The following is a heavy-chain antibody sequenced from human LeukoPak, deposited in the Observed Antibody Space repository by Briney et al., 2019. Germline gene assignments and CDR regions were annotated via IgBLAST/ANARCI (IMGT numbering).Heavy chain of an antibody. CDR1: GGSISSYY. J-gene: IGHJ4*02. Sequence: SETLSLTCTVSGGSISSYYWSWIRQPPGKGLEWIGYIHYSGSTNYNPSLKSRVTISVDTSKNQFSLKLSSVTAADTAVYYCARVQYSSSWTAREENYFDYWGQGTLVTVSP. CDR2: IHYSGST. V-gene: IGHV4-59*01. CDR3: ARVQYSSSWTAREENYFDY. D-gene: IGHD6-13*01.